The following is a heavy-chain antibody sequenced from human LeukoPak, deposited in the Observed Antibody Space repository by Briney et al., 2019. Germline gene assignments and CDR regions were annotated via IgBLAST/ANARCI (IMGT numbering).Heavy chain of an antibody. CDR3: ARDRLSSWYGRLVPASFDY. CDR2: IYDSGST. D-gene: IGHD6-13*01. V-gene: IGHV4-39*02. CDR1: GASISSSSCY. Sequence: SEPLSPTWTLSGASISSSSCYWGWIRQPPGEGLAWIRIIYDSGSTYYDPTLKSRVTIYVDTSKNQFTLKLTFVLDADTAVYYCARDRLSSWYGRLVPASFDYWGQGPLVTVSS. J-gene: IGHJ4*02.